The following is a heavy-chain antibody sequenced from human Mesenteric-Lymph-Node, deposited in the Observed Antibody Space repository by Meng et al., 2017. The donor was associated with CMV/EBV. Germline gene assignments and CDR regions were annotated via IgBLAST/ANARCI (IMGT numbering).Heavy chain of an antibody. CDR2: VSPSGSST. Sequence: GGSLRLSCAVSGFSFGTYAMSWVRQAPGKGLEWVSNVSPSGSSTYYADSVKDRFTISRDNSKNTLYLQMNSLRAEDTAVYYCAKTFLFEYWGQGTLVTVSS. V-gene: IGHV3-23*01. J-gene: IGHJ4*02. CDR1: GFSFGTYA. CDR3: AKTFLFEY.